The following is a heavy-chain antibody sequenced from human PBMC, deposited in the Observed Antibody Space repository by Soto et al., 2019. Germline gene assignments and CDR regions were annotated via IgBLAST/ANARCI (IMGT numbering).Heavy chain of an antibody. CDR1: GDSIIGIYH. D-gene: IGHD2-15*01. J-gene: IGHJ3*02. CDR2: IYHTGTT. Sequence: PSETLALTCAVSGDSIIGIYHWAWIRQSPGRGLEWSASIYHTGTTYYTPSLQSRLTMSVDTSKNQFSLKLPSVTAADTAVYYCARDLAFPYCSGGSCYTDAFDIWGQGTMVTVSS. CDR3: ARDLAFPYCSGGSCYTDAFDI. V-gene: IGHV4-38-2*02.